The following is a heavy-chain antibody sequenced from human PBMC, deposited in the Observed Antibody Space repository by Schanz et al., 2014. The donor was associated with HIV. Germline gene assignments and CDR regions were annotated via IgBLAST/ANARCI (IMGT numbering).Heavy chain of an antibody. CDR3: ASGRFDTVIWWGDAFLI. Sequence: QVQLVQSGAEVKKPGSSVKVSCRASGGTFSIYAINWVRQAPGQGLEWMGGIIPIFGAVNYAQKFQGRVTITADESSSTIYMELSSLRSEDTAVYYCASGRFDTVIWWGDAFLIWGRGTMVTVSS. CDR2: IIPIFGAV. D-gene: IGHD5-18*01. V-gene: IGHV1-69*01. J-gene: IGHJ3*02. CDR1: GGTFSIYA.